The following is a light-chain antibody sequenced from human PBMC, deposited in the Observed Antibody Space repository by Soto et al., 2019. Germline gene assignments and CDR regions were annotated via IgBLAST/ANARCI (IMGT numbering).Light chain of an antibody. V-gene: IGKV3-11*01. CDR1: QSISDY. J-gene: IGKJ3*01. Sequence: EIVLTQSPATQSLSPGERATLSCRASQSISDYLGWYQQKPGQPPRLLIYDASNRAPGIPARFSGSGSGTDFTLTISSLEPEDFAVYYCQQRSDWSFTFGPGTKVDIQ. CDR3: QQRSDWSFT. CDR2: DAS.